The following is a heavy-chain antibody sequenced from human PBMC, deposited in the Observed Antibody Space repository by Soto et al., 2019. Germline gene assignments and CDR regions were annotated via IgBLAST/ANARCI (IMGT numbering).Heavy chain of an antibody. V-gene: IGHV3-11*01. CDR3: ARGLLGAFDI. J-gene: IGHJ3*02. CDR1: GFSFSGSY. Sequence: QVQLVESGGGLVKPGGSLRLSCAASGFSFSGSYMSWIRQAPGKGLEWVSYIRSGGSNEYYAASVRGRFAISRDDAKNSLYLQSNSLRADDTAVYYCARGLLGAFDIWGQGTMVTVSS. CDR2: IRSGGSNE.